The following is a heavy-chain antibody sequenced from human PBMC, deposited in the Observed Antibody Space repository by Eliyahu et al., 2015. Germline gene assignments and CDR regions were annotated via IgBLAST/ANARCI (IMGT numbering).Heavy chain of an antibody. CDR2: ISASGAAT. J-gene: IGHJ4*02. CDR3: AKDQVSKRPAARPSFDY. Sequence: EVQLLESGGGLVQPGGSLRLSCAASGFTFNTYXMSWVRQAPGKGLEWVSAISASGAATYYADSVKGRFIISRDNAKNTLYMQMNSLRAEDTALYYCAKDQVSKRPAARPSFDYWGQGTLVTVSS. CDR1: GFTFNTYX. V-gene: IGHV3-23*01. D-gene: IGHD2-2*01.